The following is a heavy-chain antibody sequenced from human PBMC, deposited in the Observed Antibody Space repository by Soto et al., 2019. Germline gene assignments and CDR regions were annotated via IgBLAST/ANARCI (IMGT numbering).Heavy chain of an antibody. CDR2: XXHXGXA. D-gene: IGHD3-10*01. CDR3: AARPYYYYGLDV. Sequence: PSETLSLTCTVSGGSITTPGYSWSWIRQPPGKAPEWIGXXXHXGXAXPXXXXKSRVTISLDGAKNQFSLKMTSVTAADTGLYYCAARPYYYYGLDVWGQGTTVTVSS. V-gene: IGHV4-30-2*01. J-gene: IGHJ6*02. CDR1: GGSITTPGYS.